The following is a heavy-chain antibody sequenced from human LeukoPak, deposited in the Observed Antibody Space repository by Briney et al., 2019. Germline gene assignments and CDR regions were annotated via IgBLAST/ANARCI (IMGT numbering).Heavy chain of an antibody. D-gene: IGHD2-15*01. CDR3: AKDKASRPALSGGIDY. Sequence: GGSLRLSCAASGFTFDDYAMHWVRQAPGKGLEWVSVISWNSGSIGYADSVKGRFTISRDNAKNSLYLQMNSLRAEDTALYYCAKDKASRPALSGGIDYWGQGTLVTVSS. CDR2: ISWNSGSI. V-gene: IGHV3-9*01. CDR1: GFTFDDYA. J-gene: IGHJ4*02.